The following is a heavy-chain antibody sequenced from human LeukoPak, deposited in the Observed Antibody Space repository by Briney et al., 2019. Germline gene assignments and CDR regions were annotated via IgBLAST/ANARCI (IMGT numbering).Heavy chain of an antibody. J-gene: IGHJ4*02. D-gene: IGHD2-21*01. V-gene: IGHV3-30*02. Sequence: PGGSLRLSCATSGFTFSTYGMHWVRQAPGKGLEWVAFIRFDGSNVGSDIYYADSVKGRFTISRDNSKNTLYLQMNSLRAEDTAVYYCARGLAYQNPVDYWGQGTLVTVSS. CDR3: ARGLAYQNPVDY. CDR2: IRFDGSNVGSDI. CDR1: GFTFSTYG.